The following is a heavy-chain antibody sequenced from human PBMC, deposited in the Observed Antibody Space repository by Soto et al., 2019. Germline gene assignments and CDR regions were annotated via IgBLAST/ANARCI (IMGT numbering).Heavy chain of an antibody. CDR3: AAVSWFWSPPDVDIVATDAGDY. Sequence: SVKVSCKASGFTFTSSAMQWVRQARGQRLEWIGWIVVGSGNTNYAQKFQERVTITRDMSTSTAYMELSSLRSEDTAVYYCAAVSWFWSPPDVDIVATDAGDYWGQGTLVTVSS. D-gene: IGHD5-12*01. V-gene: IGHV1-58*02. J-gene: IGHJ4*02. CDR2: IVVGSGNT. CDR1: GFTFTSSA.